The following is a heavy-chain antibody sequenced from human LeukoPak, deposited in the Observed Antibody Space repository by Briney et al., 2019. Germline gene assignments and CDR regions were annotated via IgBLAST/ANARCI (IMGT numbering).Heavy chain of an antibody. D-gene: IGHD1-26*01. Sequence: GGSLRLSCTASGFTFTNYAMNWVRQAPGKGLEWVSALSGSGGSTYYGDSVQGRFTISRDDSKSTLYLQMNGLRDEDTAVYYCAKVMFRGSYLLDYWGQGTLVTVSS. J-gene: IGHJ4*02. CDR3: AKVMFRGSYLLDY. CDR2: LSGSGGST. CDR1: GFTFTNYA. V-gene: IGHV3-23*01.